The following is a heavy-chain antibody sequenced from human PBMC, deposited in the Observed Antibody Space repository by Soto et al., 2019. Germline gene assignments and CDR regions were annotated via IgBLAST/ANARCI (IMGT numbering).Heavy chain of an antibody. CDR3: AKMSGRVAVAARGFDP. Sequence: PGGSLRLSCAVSGFTFSTYAMSWVRQAPGKGLEWVSSISGSGGSTYYADSVKGRFTISRDNSKNTLYLQMNSLRAEDTAVYYCAKMSGRVAVAARGFDPWGQGTLVTVSS. CDR2: ISGSGGST. CDR1: GFTFSTYA. V-gene: IGHV3-23*01. D-gene: IGHD6-19*01. J-gene: IGHJ5*02.